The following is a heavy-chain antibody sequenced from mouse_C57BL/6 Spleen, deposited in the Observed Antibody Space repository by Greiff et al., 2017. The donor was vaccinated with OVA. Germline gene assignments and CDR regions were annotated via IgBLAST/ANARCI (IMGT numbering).Heavy chain of an antibody. CDR1: GYTFTSYW. CDR3: ARDRSWFAY. J-gene: IGHJ3*01. CDR2: IDPSDSYT. V-gene: IGHV1-50*01. Sequence: VQLQQPGAELVKPGASVKLSCKASGYTFTSYWMQWVKQRHGQGLEWIGEIDPSDSYTNYNQKFKGKATLTVDTSSSTAYMQLSSLTSEDSAVYYCARDRSWFAYWGQGTLVTVSA.